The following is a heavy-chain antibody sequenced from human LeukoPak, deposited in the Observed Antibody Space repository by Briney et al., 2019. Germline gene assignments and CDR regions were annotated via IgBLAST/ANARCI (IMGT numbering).Heavy chain of an antibody. CDR3: ARLPLYDYVWGGYRYYFDY. V-gene: IGHV4-61*01. CDR1: GGSVSSGSYY. CDR2: IYYSGST. J-gene: IGHJ4*02. D-gene: IGHD3-16*02. Sequence: SETLSLTCTVSGGSVSSGSYYWSWIRQPPGKGLEWIGYIYYSGSTNYNPSLKSRVTISVDTSKNQFSLKLSSVTAADTAVYYCARLPLYDYVWGGYRYYFDYWGQGTLVTVSS.